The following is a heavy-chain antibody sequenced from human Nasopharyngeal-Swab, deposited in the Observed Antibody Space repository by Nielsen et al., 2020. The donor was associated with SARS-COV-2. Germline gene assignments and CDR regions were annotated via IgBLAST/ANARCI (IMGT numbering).Heavy chain of an antibody. CDR3: TRCGGGCYSGRDY. V-gene: IGHV3-73*01. J-gene: IGHJ4*02. CDR2: IRSKGNNYAT. Sequence: GESLKISCEASGFTFSDSAIHWVRQASGEGLEWVARIRSKGNNYATAYSASVKGRFIIFRDDPTNTAYLQMNSLKTEDTAMYYCTRCGGGCYSGRDYWGQGTLVTVS. CDR1: GFTFSDSA. D-gene: IGHD2-15*01.